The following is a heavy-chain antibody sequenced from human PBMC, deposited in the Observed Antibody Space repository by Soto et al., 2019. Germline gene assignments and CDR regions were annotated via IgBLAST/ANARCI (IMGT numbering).Heavy chain of an antibody. CDR2: ISWNSGNI. CDR3: AKDRSGGSSGWHGFDY. J-gene: IGHJ4*02. D-gene: IGHD6-25*01. V-gene: IGHV3-9*01. CDR1: GFTFDDYD. Sequence: EVQLVESGGGLVQPGRSLRLSCAASGFTFDDYDMHWVRQAPGKGLEWVSGISWNSGNIDYADSVKGRFTISRDNTQNSLYLQMNSLRPEDTAFYYCAKDRSGGSSGWHGFDYWGQGTLVTVSS.